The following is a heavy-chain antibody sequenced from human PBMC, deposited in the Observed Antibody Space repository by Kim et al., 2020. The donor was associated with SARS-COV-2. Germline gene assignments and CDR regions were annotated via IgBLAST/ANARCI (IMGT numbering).Heavy chain of an antibody. CDR3: ARVPKYSGSWTDY. D-gene: IGHD6-13*01. Sequence: YAQKFQRRVTMPRDTSASTAYMELSSLRSEDTAVYYCARVPKYSGSWTDYWGQGTLVTVSS. J-gene: IGHJ4*02. V-gene: IGHV1-3*01.